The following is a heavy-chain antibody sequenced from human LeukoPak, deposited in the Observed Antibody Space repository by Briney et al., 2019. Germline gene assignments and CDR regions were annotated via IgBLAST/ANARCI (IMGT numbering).Heavy chain of an antibody. J-gene: IGHJ4*02. CDR3: VRGTRSNSF. D-gene: IGHD6-6*01. CDR1: GFTFRNHW. Sequence: GGSLRLSCTASGFTFRNHWMSWVRQAPGKGLECVAYIKEDGSDKNYVDSVKGRFTISRDNAKSSLYLQMNSLRAEDTAVYYCVRGTRSNSFWGQGTQVTVSS. V-gene: IGHV3-7*03. CDR2: IKEDGSDK.